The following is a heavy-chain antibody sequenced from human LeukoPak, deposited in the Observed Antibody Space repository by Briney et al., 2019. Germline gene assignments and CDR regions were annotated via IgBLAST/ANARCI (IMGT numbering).Heavy chain of an antibody. CDR2: IYPDDSDT. CDR1: GYSFTSYW. CDR3: ARLAFCTNAVCFSNYYYSMDV. D-gene: IGHD2-8*01. Sequence: GESLKISCKGSGYSFTSYWIGWARQMPGKGLEWMGIIYPDDSDTKYSPSFQGQVTISADKSISTAYLQWSSLKASDTAMYYCARLAFCTNAVCFSNYYYSMDVRGRGTTVTVSS. V-gene: IGHV5-51*01. J-gene: IGHJ6*03.